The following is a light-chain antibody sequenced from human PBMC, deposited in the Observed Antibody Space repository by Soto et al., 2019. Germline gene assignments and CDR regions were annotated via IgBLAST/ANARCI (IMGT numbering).Light chain of an antibody. V-gene: IGLV1-40*01. Sequence: QAVVTQPPSLSGAPGQTVTISCTGSSSNIGAGYDVHWYQQLPETAPKLLIYGNNNRPSGVPDRFSGSKSGTSASLAITGLQAEDEADYYCQSFDTSLSGSVFGGGTKVTVL. CDR2: GNN. CDR3: QSFDTSLSGSV. CDR1: SSNIGAGYD. J-gene: IGLJ3*02.